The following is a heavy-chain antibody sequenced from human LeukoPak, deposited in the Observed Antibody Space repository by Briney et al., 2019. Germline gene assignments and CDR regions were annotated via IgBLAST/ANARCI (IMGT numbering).Heavy chain of an antibody. V-gene: IGHV3-21*01. CDR3: ARDYLYQLLAYYYGMDV. Sequence: GGSLRLSCAASGFTFDDYGMSWVRQAPGKGLEWVSSISSSSSYIYYADSVKGRFTISRDNAKNSLYLQMNSLRAEDTAVYYCARDYLYQLLAYYYGMDVWGQGTTVTVSS. CDR2: ISSSSSYI. J-gene: IGHJ6*02. D-gene: IGHD2-2*01. CDR1: GFTFDDYG.